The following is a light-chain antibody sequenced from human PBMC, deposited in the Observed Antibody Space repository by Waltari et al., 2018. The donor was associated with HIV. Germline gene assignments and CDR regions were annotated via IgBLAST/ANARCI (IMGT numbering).Light chain of an antibody. V-gene: IGLV1-47*01. CDR2: RGN. CDR3: AAWDDILSGWV. Sequence: QSVLTQPPSASGAPGQRVTISCSGSSANIGNTVYWSQQLPGPAPKVLIYRGNPRPPRVPCRFSGSRSGTSTSLDVSGLRSEDEANYICAAWDDILSGWVFGGGTKLTVL. CDR1: SANIGNT. J-gene: IGLJ3*02.